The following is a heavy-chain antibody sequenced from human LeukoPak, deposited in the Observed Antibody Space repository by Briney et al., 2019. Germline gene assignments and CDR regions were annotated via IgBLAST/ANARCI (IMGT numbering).Heavy chain of an antibody. CDR3: ARDLEVGYCSSTSCQFYGMDV. CDR1: GFTFSSYS. Sequence: GGSLRLSCAASGFTFSSYSMNWVRQAPGKGLEWVSPISSSSSYIYYADSVKGRFTISRDNAKNSLYLQMNSLRAEDTAVYYCARDLEVGYCSSTSCQFYGMDVWGQGTTVTVSS. D-gene: IGHD2-2*01. V-gene: IGHV3-21*01. CDR2: ISSSSSYI. J-gene: IGHJ6*02.